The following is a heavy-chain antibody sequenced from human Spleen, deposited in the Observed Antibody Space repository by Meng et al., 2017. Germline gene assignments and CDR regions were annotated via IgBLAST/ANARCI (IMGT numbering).Heavy chain of an antibody. D-gene: IGHD6-13*01. J-gene: IGHJ4*02. Sequence: QVQLQESGPGLVKPSQTLSLTCTVSRGSIDSTDYYWSWIRQPPGKGLEWLGYIYYSGSTYYNPSLKSRITISLDTSKNQFSLRLSSVTAADTAVYYCARGPIATAGTAFDYWGQGTLVTVSS. CDR3: ARGPIATAGTAFDY. CDR2: IYYSGST. V-gene: IGHV4-30-4*01. CDR1: RGSIDSTDYY.